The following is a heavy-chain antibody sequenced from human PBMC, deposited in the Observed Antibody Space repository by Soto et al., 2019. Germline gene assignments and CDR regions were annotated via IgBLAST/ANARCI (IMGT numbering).Heavy chain of an antibody. CDR1: GASLSDNY. D-gene: IGHD2-21*01. V-gene: IGHV4-34*01. J-gene: IGHJ5*02. CDR3: PRGRGEFEA. Sequence: SETLSLTCAVYGASLSDNYRNSLRQPPGKGLQWLVEINHSVNTNYNPSLRILVTISIDTSQKQFSLNRRSVSTADTAAHYCPRGRGEFEAWGQGTRVAVSS. CDR2: INHSVNT.